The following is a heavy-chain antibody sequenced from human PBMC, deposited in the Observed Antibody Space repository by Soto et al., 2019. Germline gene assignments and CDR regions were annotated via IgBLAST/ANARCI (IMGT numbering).Heavy chain of an antibody. CDR3: ASTRYDQDDAFDI. CDR2: IYYSGST. D-gene: IGHD1-20*01. V-gene: IGHV4-31*03. J-gene: IGHJ3*02. Sequence: SETLSLTCTVSGGSISSGGYYWSWIRQHPGKGLEWIGYIYYSGSTYYNPSLKSRVTISVDTSKNQFSLKLSSVTAADTAVYYYASTRYDQDDAFDIWGQGTMVTVSS. CDR1: GGSISSGGYY.